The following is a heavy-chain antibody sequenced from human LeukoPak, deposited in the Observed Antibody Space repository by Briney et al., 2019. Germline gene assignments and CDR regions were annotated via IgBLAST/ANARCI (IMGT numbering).Heavy chain of an antibody. J-gene: IGHJ6*02. CDR1: GSSFTSYW. V-gene: IGHV5-51*01. D-gene: IGHD3-16*01. CDR3: ARHPRRLDASPGFYGMDV. CDR2: VYPGDSDT. Sequence: GESLQISCKASGSSFTSYWIAWVRQTPGEGLEWMGIVYPGDSDTRYSPSFQGQVTISADMSISTAYLQWSSLKASDTAMYYFARHPRRLDASPGFYGMDVWGQGTTVTVSS.